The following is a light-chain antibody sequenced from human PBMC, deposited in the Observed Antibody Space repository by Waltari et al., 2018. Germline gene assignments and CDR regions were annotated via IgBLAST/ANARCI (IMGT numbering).Light chain of an antibody. CDR3: QQYASLVFT. Sequence: EIVLPQSPGTLSLSPGERATLSCRASQSIRSTYLAWYQQKPGQAPRLLISGAFNRATGIPDRFSGSGSGTDFTLTISRLEPEDFAVYYWQQYASLVFTFGPGTKVDIK. J-gene: IGKJ3*01. CDR2: GAF. CDR1: QSIRSTY. V-gene: IGKV3-20*01.